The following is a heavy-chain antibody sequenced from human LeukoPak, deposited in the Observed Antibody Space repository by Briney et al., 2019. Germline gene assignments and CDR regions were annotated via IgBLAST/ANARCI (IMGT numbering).Heavy chain of an antibody. CDR2: ISAYNGNT. D-gene: IGHD2-15*01. V-gene: IGHV1-18*01. CDR1: GYTFTSYG. CDR3: AKDRCSGGIGCYYYYMDV. Sequence: ASVKVSRKASGYTFTSYGISWVRQAPGQGLEWMGWISAYNGNTNYAQKLQGRVTMTTDTSTSTAYMELRSLTPEDTAVYYCAKDRCSGGIGCYYYYMDVWGKGTTVTISS. J-gene: IGHJ6*03.